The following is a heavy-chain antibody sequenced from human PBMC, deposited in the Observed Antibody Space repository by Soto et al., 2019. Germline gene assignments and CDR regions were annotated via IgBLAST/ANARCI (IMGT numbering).Heavy chain of an antibody. D-gene: IGHD3-3*01. Sequence: QVQLVQSGAEVKKPGSSVKVSCKASGGTFSSYTISWVRQAPGQGLEWMGRIIPILGIANYAQKFQGRVTITADKSTSTAYMELSSLRSEDTAVYYCAREGYGFWSGYTLDYWGQGALVTVSS. CDR1: GGTFSSYT. J-gene: IGHJ4*02. V-gene: IGHV1-69*02. CDR2: IIPILGIA. CDR3: AREGYGFWSGYTLDY.